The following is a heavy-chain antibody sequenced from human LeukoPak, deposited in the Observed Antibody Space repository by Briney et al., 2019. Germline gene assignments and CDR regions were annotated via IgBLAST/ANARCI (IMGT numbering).Heavy chain of an antibody. Sequence: SETLSLTCTVSGGSISSYYWSWIRQPPGKGLEWIGYIYYSGSTNYNPSLKSRVTISVDTSKMQFSLNLTSVTAADTAMYLCARGGRRGPFYNYWGQGTLVIVSS. V-gene: IGHV4-59*12. D-gene: IGHD2/OR15-2a*01. CDR1: GGSISSYY. CDR2: IYYSGST. J-gene: IGHJ4*02. CDR3: ARGGRRGPFYNY.